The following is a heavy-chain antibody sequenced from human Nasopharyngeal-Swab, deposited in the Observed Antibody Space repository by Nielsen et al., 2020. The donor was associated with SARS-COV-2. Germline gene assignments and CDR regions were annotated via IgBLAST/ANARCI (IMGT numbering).Heavy chain of an antibody. V-gene: IGHV3-9*01. CDR2: ISWNSGST. Sequence: SLKISCAASGFTFDDYAMHWVRQAPGKGLEWVSGISWNSGSTGYADSVKGRFTISRDNAKNSLYLQMNSLRAEDRALYYCAKGVKYDFWSGTWGDWGQGTLVTVSS. CDR1: GFTFDDYA. CDR3: AKGVKYDFWSGTWGD. J-gene: IGHJ4*02. D-gene: IGHD3-3*01.